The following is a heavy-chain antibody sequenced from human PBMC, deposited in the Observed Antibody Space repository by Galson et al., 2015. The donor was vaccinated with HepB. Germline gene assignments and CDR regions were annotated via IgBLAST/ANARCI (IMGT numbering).Heavy chain of an antibody. CDR3: ARDGLTVTGGVFDI. D-gene: IGHD2-8*02. Sequence: SLRLSCAAPGFAFRNYAMSWVRQAPGKGLEWVSGVSGNGDNTYYADSVRGRFTISRDSSKTTLYLQMNSLRAEDTAVYYCARDGLTVTGGVFDIWGQGTMVTVSS. CDR2: VSGNGDNT. J-gene: IGHJ3*02. CDR1: GFAFRNYA. V-gene: IGHV3-23*01.